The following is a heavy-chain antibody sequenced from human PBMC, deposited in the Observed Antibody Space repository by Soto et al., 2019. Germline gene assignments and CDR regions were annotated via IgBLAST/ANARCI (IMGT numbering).Heavy chain of an antibody. Sequence: SVKVSCKASGGTFSSYAISWVRQAPGKGLEWMGGIIPIFGTANYAQKFQGRVTITADKSTSTAYMELSSTRSEDTAVYYCARGEDIVVVPAATPYYYYGMDVWGQGTTVTVSS. CDR2: IIPIFGTA. CDR1: GGTFSSYA. V-gene: IGHV1-69*06. D-gene: IGHD2-2*02. J-gene: IGHJ6*02. CDR3: ARGEDIVVVPAATPYYYYGMDV.